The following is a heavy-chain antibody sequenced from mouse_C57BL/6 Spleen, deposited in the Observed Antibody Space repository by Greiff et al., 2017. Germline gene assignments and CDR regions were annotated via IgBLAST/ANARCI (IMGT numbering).Heavy chain of an antibody. V-gene: IGHV10-3*01. CDR1: GFTFNTYA. Sequence: DVKLVESGGGLVQPKGSLKLSCAASGFTFNTYAMHWVRQAPGKGLEWVARIRSKSSNYATYYADSVKDRFTISRDDSQSILYLQMNNLKTEDTAMYYCVRDRDPYYYGSSYGAMDYWGQGTSVTVSS. CDR2: IRSKSSNYAT. CDR3: VRDRDPYYYGSSYGAMDY. D-gene: IGHD1-1*01. J-gene: IGHJ4*01.